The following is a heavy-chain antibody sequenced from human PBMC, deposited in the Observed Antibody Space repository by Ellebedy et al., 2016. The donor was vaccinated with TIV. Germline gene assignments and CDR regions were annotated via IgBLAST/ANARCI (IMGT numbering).Heavy chain of an antibody. J-gene: IGHJ5*02. D-gene: IGHD3-16*01. V-gene: IGHV1-69*13. CDR2: IIPIFGTA. CDR3: ARVPGGMYNWFDP. CDR1: GGTFSSYA. Sequence: SVKVSXXASGGTFSSYAISWVRQAPGQGLEWMGGIIPIFGTANYAQKFQGRVAITADESTSTAYMELSSLRSEDTAVYYCARVPGGMYNWFDPWGQGTLVTVSS.